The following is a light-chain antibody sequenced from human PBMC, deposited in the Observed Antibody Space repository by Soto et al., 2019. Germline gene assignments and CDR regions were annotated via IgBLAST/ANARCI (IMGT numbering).Light chain of an antibody. J-gene: IGLJ1*01. CDR1: SSDVGSYNL. Sequence: SALTQPDSVSGSPGQSITISCTGTSSDVGSYNLVSWYQQHPGKAPKLMIYEVSKRPSGVSNRFSGSKSGNTASLTISGLQAEDEADSYCCSYAGSSTSPYVFGTGTKVTVL. CDR3: CSYAGSSTSPYV. V-gene: IGLV2-23*02. CDR2: EVS.